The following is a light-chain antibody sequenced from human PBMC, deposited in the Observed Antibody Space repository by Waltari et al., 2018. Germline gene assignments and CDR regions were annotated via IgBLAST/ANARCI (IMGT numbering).Light chain of an antibody. Sequence: QSAMTQPASVSGSPGQSITIPCPGTSSDGGTYNLVSWYQHHPDKAPKLMIYEVSQRPSGISNRFSGSKSGNTASLTISGLQAEDEADYYCCSYVGSSTWVFGGGTKLTVL. J-gene: IGLJ3*02. CDR1: SSDGGTYNL. CDR2: EVS. V-gene: IGLV2-23*02. CDR3: CSYVGSSTWV.